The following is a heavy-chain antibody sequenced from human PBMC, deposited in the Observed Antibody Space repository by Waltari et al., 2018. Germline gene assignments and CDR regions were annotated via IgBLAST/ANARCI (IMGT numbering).Heavy chain of an antibody. CDR2: ISSSSSTI. Sequence: EVQLVESGGGLVQPGGSLMLSCAASGFTFRWSSLNLGRQAPGKGLEWVSYISSSSSTIYYADSVKGRFTISRDNAKNSLYLQMNSLRAEDTAVYYCAREIGIGAFDIWGQGTMVTVSS. V-gene: IGHV3-48*04. CDR3: AREIGIGAFDI. D-gene: IGHD1-26*01. J-gene: IGHJ3*02. CDR1: GFTFRWSS.